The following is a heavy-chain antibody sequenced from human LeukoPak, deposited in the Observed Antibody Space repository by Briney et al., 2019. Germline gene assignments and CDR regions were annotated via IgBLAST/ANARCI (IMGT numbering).Heavy chain of an antibody. CDR1: GFTFSSYA. Sequence: GGSLRLSCAASGFTFSSYAMHWVRQAPGKGLEWVAVISYDGSNKYYADSVKGRFTISRDNSKNTLYLQMNSLRAEDTAVYYCAKITTRSGSYYNGYFDYWGQGTLVTVSS. D-gene: IGHD3-10*01. J-gene: IGHJ4*02. V-gene: IGHV3-30*04. CDR3: AKITTRSGSYYNGYFDY. CDR2: ISYDGSNK.